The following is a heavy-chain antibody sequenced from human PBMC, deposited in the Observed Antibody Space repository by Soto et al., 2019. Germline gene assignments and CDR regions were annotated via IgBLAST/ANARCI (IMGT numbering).Heavy chain of an antibody. CDR3: ATYRKFFQI. D-gene: IGHD3-3*01. J-gene: IGHJ6*02. CDR1: GGYITVGYDS. CDR2: IYNSGST. V-gene: IGHV4-30-2*01. Sequence: SESLSLTCAVSGGYITVGYDSCGWILQPPGKGLEWIGFIYNSGSTYYNSSLKSRVTISVDRSKNHFFLNLTSVTAADTAVYYCATYRKFFQIWGQGTKVTVSS.